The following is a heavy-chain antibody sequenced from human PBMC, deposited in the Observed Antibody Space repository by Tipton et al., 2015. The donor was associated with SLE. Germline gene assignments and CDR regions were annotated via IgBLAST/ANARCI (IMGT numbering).Heavy chain of an antibody. CDR3: ARITVTVNDY. V-gene: IGHV3-23*01. D-gene: IGHD4-17*01. J-gene: IGHJ4*02. CDR2: ISGSGGGT. Sequence: SWVRQTPGKGLEWVSTISGSGGGTYYADSVKGRFTISRDNSKNTLYLQMNSLRVDDTAVYYCARITVTVNDYWGQGTLVTVSS.